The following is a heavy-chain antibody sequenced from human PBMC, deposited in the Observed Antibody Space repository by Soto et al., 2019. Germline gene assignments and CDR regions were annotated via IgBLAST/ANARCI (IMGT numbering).Heavy chain of an antibody. CDR2: IYYSGST. D-gene: IGHD3-9*01. CDR3: ASFSYYDILTGYYSAFDY. Sequence: SETLSLTCTVSGGSISSYYWSWIRQPPGKGLEWIGYIYYSGSTNYNPSLKSRVTISVDTSKNQFSLKLSSVTAADTAVYYCASFSYYDILTGYYSAFDYWGQGTLVTVSS. CDR1: GGSISSYY. J-gene: IGHJ4*02. V-gene: IGHV4-59*01.